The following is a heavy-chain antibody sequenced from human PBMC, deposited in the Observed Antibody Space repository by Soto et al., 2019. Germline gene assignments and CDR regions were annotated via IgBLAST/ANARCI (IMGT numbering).Heavy chain of an antibody. V-gene: IGHV3-21*01. CDR3: ARDMARIMITFGGVTTFDY. J-gene: IGHJ4*02. D-gene: IGHD3-16*01. CDR2: ISSSSSYI. Sequence: GGSLRLSCAAFGFTFSSYRMNWVRQAPGKGLEWVSSISSSSSYIYYADSVKGRFTISRDNAKNSLYLQMNSLRAEDTAVYYCARDMARIMITFGGVTTFDYWGQGTLVTVSS. CDR1: GFTFSSYR.